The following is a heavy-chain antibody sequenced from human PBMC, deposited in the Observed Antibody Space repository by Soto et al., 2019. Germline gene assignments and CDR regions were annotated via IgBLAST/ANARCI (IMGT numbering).Heavy chain of an antibody. CDR1: GGSISSSSYY. Sequence: QLQLQESGPGLVTPSETLSLTCTVSGGSISSSSYYWVWIRQPPGKGLGWIGSSFYSGSTYYNPALKSRVTISVDTSKNQFALKLSSVTAADTAVYYCARHAVNRSGFTDYWGQGTLVTVSS. J-gene: IGHJ4*02. CDR2: SFYSGST. V-gene: IGHV4-39*01. CDR3: ARHAVNRSGFTDY. D-gene: IGHD6-19*01.